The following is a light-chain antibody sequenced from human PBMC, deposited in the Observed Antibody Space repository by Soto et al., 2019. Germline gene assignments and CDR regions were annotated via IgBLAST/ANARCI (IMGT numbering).Light chain of an antibody. V-gene: IGLV2-14*01. Sequence: QSALTQPASVSGSPGQSITISCTGTSSDIGAYSYVSWYQQHPDKAPKLMIYEVSNRPSGVSNRFSGSKSGNTAALTISGLQAEGEADYYCSSYAGSSYVFGTGTKLTVL. CDR3: SSYAGSSYV. CDR1: SSDIGAYSY. CDR2: EVS. J-gene: IGLJ1*01.